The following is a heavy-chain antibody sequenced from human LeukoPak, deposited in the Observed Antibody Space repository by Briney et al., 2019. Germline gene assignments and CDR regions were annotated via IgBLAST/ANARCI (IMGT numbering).Heavy chain of an antibody. CDR2: ISGSGGST. CDR1: GFTFSSYG. CDR3: AKDLRYYYDSSGPLDAFDI. Sequence: GGSLRLSCAASGFTFSSYGMSWVRQAPGKGLEWVSAISGSGGSTYYADSVKGRFTISRDNSKNTLYLQMNSLRAEDTAVYYCAKDLRYYYDSSGPLDAFDIWGQGTMVTVSS. J-gene: IGHJ3*02. V-gene: IGHV3-23*01. D-gene: IGHD3-22*01.